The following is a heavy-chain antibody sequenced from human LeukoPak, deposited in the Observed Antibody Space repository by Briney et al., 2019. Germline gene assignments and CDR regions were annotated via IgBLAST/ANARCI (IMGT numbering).Heavy chain of an antibody. CDR2: IRSKAYGGTT. CDR1: GFTFGDYA. D-gene: IGHD1-26*01. Sequence: GGSVTLFCTASGFTFGDYAMSWVRQAPGKGLEWVGFIRSKAYGGTTEYAASVKGRFTISRDDSKSIAYLQMNSLKTEDTAVYYCTRDRGSYPRYYFDYWGQGTLVTVSS. CDR3: TRDRGSYPRYYFDY. V-gene: IGHV3-49*04. J-gene: IGHJ4*02.